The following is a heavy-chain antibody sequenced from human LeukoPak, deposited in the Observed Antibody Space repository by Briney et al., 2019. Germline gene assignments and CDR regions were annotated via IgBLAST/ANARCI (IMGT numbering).Heavy chain of an antibody. D-gene: IGHD3-3*01. CDR1: GFTFSSYG. CDR2: IWYDGSNK. Sequence: GGSLRLSCAASGFTFSSYGMHWVRQAPGKGLEWVAVIWYDGSNKYYADSVKGRFTISRDNSKNTLYLQMNSLRAEDTAVYYCARDLRFLDWLLDYWGQGTLVTVSS. V-gene: IGHV3-33*08. J-gene: IGHJ4*02. CDR3: ARDLRFLDWLLDY.